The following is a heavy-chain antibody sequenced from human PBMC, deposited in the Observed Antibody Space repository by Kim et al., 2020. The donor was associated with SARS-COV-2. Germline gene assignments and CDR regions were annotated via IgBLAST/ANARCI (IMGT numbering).Heavy chain of an antibody. D-gene: IGHD5-12*01. Sequence: GGSLRLSCAASGFTFSSYGMHWVRQAPGKGLEWVAVISYDGSNKYYADSVKGRFTISRDNSKNTLYLQMNSLRAEDTAVYYCAKDRHLWGGYGFHDPYGMDVWGQGTTVTVSS. V-gene: IGHV3-30*18. CDR2: ISYDGSNK. J-gene: IGHJ6*02. CDR3: AKDRHLWGGYGFHDPYGMDV. CDR1: GFTFSSYG.